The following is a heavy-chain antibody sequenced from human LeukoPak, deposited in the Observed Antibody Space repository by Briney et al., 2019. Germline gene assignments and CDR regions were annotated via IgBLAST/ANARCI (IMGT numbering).Heavy chain of an antibody. CDR2: INHSGST. J-gene: IGHJ2*01. CDR3: ARHQGVVDL. Sequence: PSETLSLTCTVSGGSISSYYWSWIRQPPGKGLEWIGEINHSGSTNYNPSLKSRVTISVDTSKNQFSLKLSPVTAADTAVYYCARHQGVVDLWGRGSLVTVSS. V-gene: IGHV4-34*01. CDR1: GGSISSYY. D-gene: IGHD3-3*01.